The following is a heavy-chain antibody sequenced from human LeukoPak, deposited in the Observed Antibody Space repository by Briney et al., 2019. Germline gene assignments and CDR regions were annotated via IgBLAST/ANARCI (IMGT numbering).Heavy chain of an antibody. CDR1: GGSISSYY. J-gene: IGHJ6*03. D-gene: IGHD3-22*01. Sequence: SETLSLTCTVSGGSISSYYWSWIRQPAGKGLEWIGRIYISGSTNYNPSLKSRVTMSVDTSKNQFSLKLSSVTAADTAVYYCARSSEGRYYYDSSGSSYYYYYMDVWGKGTTVTISS. CDR2: IYISGST. CDR3: ARSSEGRYYYDSSGSSYYYYYMDV. V-gene: IGHV4-4*07.